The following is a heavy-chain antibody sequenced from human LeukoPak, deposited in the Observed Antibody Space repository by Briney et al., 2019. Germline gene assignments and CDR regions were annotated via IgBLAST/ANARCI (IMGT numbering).Heavy chain of an antibody. Sequence: PGRSLRLSCAASGFTFSSYGMHWVRQAPGKGLEWVAVISYDGSNKYYADSVKGRFTISRDNSKNTLYLQMNSLRAEDTAVYYCARDGLNSGSPDYWGQGTLVTVSS. CDR3: ARDGLNSGSPDY. D-gene: IGHD1-26*01. V-gene: IGHV3-30*03. J-gene: IGHJ4*02. CDR1: GFTFSSYG. CDR2: ISYDGSNK.